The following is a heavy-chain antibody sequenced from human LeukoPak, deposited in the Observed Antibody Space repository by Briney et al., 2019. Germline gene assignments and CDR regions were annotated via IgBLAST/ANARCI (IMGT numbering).Heavy chain of an antibody. Sequence: GESLKISCKGSGYGFTSYWIGWVRQMPGKGLEWMGIIYPGDSDTRYSPSFQGQVTISADKSISTAYLQWSSLKASDTAMYYCARQRGMITFGGVIVSDYWGQGTLVTVSS. CDR3: ARQRGMITFGGVIVSDY. V-gene: IGHV5-51*01. CDR1: GYGFTSYW. D-gene: IGHD3-16*02. CDR2: IYPGDSDT. J-gene: IGHJ4*02.